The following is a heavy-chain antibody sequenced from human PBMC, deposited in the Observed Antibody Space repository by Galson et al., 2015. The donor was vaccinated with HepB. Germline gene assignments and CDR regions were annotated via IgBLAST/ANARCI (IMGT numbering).Heavy chain of an antibody. V-gene: IGHV1-18*01. J-gene: IGHJ4*02. CDR1: GYTFTSYG. D-gene: IGHD3-22*01. Sequence: SVKVSCKASGYTFTSYGISWVRQAPGQGLEWMGWISAYNGNTNYAQKLQGRVTMTTDTSTSTAYMELRSLRSDDTAVYYCARAGSRVTMIVVVNQLDYWGQGTLVTVSS. CDR3: ARAGSRVTMIVVVNQLDY. CDR2: ISAYNGNT.